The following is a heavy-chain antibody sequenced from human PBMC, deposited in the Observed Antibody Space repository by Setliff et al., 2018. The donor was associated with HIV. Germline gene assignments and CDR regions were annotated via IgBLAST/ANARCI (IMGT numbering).Heavy chain of an antibody. CDR3: AGTCGDQGTDFDY. CDR1: GGSFSGYY. D-gene: IGHD4-17*01. CDR2: INHSGST. J-gene: IGHJ4*02. V-gene: IGHV4-34*01. Sequence: PSETLSLTCAVYGGSFSGYYWSWIRQPPGKGLEWIGEINHSGSTNYNPSLKSRVTISVDTSKNQFSLKLSSVTAADTAVYYCAGTCGDQGTDFDYWGQGTRVTVSS.